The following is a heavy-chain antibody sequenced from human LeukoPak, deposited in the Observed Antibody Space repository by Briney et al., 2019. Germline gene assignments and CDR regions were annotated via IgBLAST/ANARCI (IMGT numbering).Heavy chain of an antibody. V-gene: IGHV4-39*01. CDR1: GGSISSSSYY. J-gene: IGHJ4*02. CDR2: IYYSGST. D-gene: IGHD3-10*01. CDR3: ARPYYYGSGTDY. Sequence: SETLSLTCTVSGGSISSSSYYWGWIRQPPGKGLEWIGSIYYSGSTYYNPSLKSRVTISVDTSKNQFSLKLSSVTAADTAVYYCARPYYYGSGTDYWGQGTLVTVSS.